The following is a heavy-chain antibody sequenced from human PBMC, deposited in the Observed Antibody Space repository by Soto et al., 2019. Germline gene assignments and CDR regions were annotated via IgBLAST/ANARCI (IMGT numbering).Heavy chain of an antibody. CDR2: ICHSGST. V-gene: IGHV4-30-2*01. CDR1: GCSISIGGYS. J-gene: IGHJ4*02. CDR3: ARANPVYAVV. Sequence: QLQLQESGSGLVKPSHTLSLTCAVSGCSISIGGYSWSWIRQPPGKGLGWIGYICHSGSTYYNSSFKSGVAISVDRSKSQFSLKLSSVTAADTAVYYCARANPVYAVVWGQGTLVTVSP. D-gene: IGHD2-2*01.